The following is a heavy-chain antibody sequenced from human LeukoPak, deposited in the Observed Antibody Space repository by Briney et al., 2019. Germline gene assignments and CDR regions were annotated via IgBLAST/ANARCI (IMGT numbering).Heavy chain of an antibody. J-gene: IGHJ6*03. V-gene: IGHV4-4*02. D-gene: IGHD2-21*01. Sequence: PSGTLSLTCAVSGGSISSSNWWSWVRQPPGKGLEWIGEIYHSGSTNYNPSLKSRVTISVHTSKNQLSLKLISLTAADTAVYYCARILARQFTSFSDSRPYSYYYMDVWGKGTTVTVSS. CDR3: ARILARQFTSFSDSRPYSYYYMDV. CDR2: IYHSGST. CDR1: GGSISSSNW.